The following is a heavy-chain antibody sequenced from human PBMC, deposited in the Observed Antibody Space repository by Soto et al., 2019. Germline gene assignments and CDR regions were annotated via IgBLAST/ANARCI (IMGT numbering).Heavy chain of an antibody. V-gene: IGHV4-39*01. D-gene: IGHD2-2*01. Sequence: SETLSLTCTVSGASIRSSAYWGWIRQPPGKGLEWIGSIYRSGNTYYNPSLKSGGTISAGTSKNQFSLNLISVTAAGAAVYYCRKSSSYSTDVWGQGITVTV. CDR1: GASIRSSAY. CDR3: RKSSSYSTDV. CDR2: IYRSGNT. J-gene: IGHJ6*02.